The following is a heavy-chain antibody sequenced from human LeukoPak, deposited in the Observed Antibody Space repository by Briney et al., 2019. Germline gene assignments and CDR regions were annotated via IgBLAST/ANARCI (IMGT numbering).Heavy chain of an antibody. CDR2: IYYLGST. D-gene: IGHD1-14*01. CDR3: ARNNPNSPTIDY. J-gene: IGHJ4*02. Sequence: SETLSLTCTVSGGSISSYYWSWIRQPPGKGLEWIGYIYYLGSTNYNPSLKSRVTISVDTSKNHFSLRLSSVTAADTAVYYCARNNPNSPTIDYWGQETLVTVSS. V-gene: IGHV4-59*01. CDR1: GGSISSYY.